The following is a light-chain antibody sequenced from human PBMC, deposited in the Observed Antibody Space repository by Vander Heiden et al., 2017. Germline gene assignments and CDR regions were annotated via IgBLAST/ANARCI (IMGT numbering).Light chain of an antibody. CDR1: QSVDRSL. CDR2: AAN. CDR3: QRDGSTRST. J-gene: IGKJ1*01. Sequence: EIALTLSPNTRSLSPGERATFPCRASQSVDRSLLSWHQHSLGEPPRLLTYAANSRATGIPDRFSGSGSGTDFTLTISRLEPEDFAVYYCQRDGSTRSTFGQGTKVDIK. V-gene: IGKV3-20*01.